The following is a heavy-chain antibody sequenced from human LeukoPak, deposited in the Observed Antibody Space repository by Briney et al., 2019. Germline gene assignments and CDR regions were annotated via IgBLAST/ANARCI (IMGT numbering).Heavy chain of an antibody. CDR1: GFTFSSYA. J-gene: IGHJ4*02. D-gene: IGHD3-22*01. V-gene: IGHV3-30-3*01. CDR2: ISYDGSNK. Sequence: GRSLRLSCAASGFTFSSYAMHWVRQSPGKGLEWVAAISYDGSNKYYADSVKGRFTISRDNSKNTLYLQMTSLRAEDTAVYYCARDLRFEYDSSLGGQGTLVTVSS. CDR3: ARDLRFEYDSSL.